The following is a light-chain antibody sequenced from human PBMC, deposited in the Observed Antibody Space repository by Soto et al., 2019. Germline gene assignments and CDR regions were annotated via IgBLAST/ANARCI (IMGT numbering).Light chain of an antibody. CDR3: SSYTSSSTLV. V-gene: IGLV2-14*01. Sequence: QSVLTQPASVSGSPGQSITISCTGTSSDVGGYNYVSWYQQHPGKAPKLMIYEVSNRPSGVSNRFSGSKSGNTASLTISGLQAEDEAEYDCSSYTSSSTLVFGGGTKLTVL. CDR2: EVS. J-gene: IGLJ2*01. CDR1: SSDVGGYNY.